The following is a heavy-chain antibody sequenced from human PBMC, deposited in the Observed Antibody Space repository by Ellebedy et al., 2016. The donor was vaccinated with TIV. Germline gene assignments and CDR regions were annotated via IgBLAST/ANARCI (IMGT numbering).Heavy chain of an antibody. CDR3: ARDQSATAFDI. Sequence: SETLSLTCTVSGGSISSYYWNWIRQPPGKGLEWIGYIYYSGSINYNPSLKSRVTISVDTSKNQFSLKLSSVTAADTAVYYCARDQSATAFDIWGQGTMVTVSS. D-gene: IGHD6-13*01. J-gene: IGHJ3*02. CDR1: GGSISSYY. CDR2: IYYSGSI. V-gene: IGHV4-59*12.